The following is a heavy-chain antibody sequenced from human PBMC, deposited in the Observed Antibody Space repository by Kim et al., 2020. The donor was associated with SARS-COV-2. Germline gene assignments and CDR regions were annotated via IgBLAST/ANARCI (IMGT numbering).Heavy chain of an antibody. Sequence: GTNYAQKFQGRVTMTRDTSISTAYMELSRLRSDDTAVYYCARGSWTMDDYWGQGTLVTVSS. D-gene: IGHD1-26*01. CDR3: ARGSWTMDDY. J-gene: IGHJ4*02. CDR2: GT. V-gene: IGHV1-2*02.